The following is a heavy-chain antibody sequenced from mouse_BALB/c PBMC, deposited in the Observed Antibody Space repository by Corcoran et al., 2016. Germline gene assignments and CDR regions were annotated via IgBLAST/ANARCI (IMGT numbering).Heavy chain of an antibody. CDR1: GDTFTNSG. CDR3: AREPYAMDY. D-gene: IGHD6-1*01. CDR2: INTYTGEP. Sequence: QIQWVQSGPELKKPGGTVKNSCKASGDTFTNSGMNWVKQAPGKGLKWMGWINTYTGEPTYADDFKGRFAFSLETSASTAYLQINNLKNEDTATYFCAREPYAMDYWGQGTSVTVSS. J-gene: IGHJ4*01. V-gene: IGHV9-3-1*01.